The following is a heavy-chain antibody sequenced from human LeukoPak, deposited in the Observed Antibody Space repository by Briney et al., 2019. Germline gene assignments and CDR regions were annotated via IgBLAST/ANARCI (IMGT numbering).Heavy chain of an antibody. V-gene: IGHV4-61*09. CDR3: ARVPGYCSGGSCYYYHDMDV. D-gene: IGHD2-15*01. CDR1: GGSISSGSYH. CDR2: IYSSGSY. J-gene: IGHJ6*02. Sequence: SETLSLTCTASGGSISSGSYHWIWIRPPTGKGLEWVGHIYSSGSYNSNPSLKSRATISVDTYKKQFFLKLSSVTAADTAVYYCARVPGYCSGGSCYYYHDMDVWGQGTTVTVSS.